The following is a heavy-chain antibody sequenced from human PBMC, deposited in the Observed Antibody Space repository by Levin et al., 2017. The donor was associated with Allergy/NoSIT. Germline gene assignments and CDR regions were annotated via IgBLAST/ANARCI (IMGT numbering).Heavy chain of an antibody. Sequence: SETLSLTCTVSGGPISTYYWSWPRQPPGKGLEWIGFIYYTGTTYYNPSLKSRVTISVDNSKNQFSLKLNSVTAADTAVYYCAGDRAPSGFDAFDIWGLGTLVTVSS. CDR2: IYYTGTT. CDR3: AGDRAPSGFDAFDI. V-gene: IGHV4-59*01. J-gene: IGHJ3*02. CDR1: GGPISTYY. D-gene: IGHD7-27*01.